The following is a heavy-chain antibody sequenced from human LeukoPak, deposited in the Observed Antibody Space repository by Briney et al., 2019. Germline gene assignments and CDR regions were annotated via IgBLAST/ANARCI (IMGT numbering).Heavy chain of an antibody. Sequence: GGSLRLSCAASGFTFNVYNMNWVRQALEKGLEWVSSISSSSIYIYYADSVKGRFTISRDNANNSLYLQMNSLRAEDTAVYYCARDQRFGHFDYWGQGTLVTVSS. D-gene: IGHD3-10*01. CDR1: GFTFNVYN. J-gene: IGHJ4*02. CDR3: ARDQRFGHFDY. CDR2: ISSSSIYI. V-gene: IGHV3-21*01.